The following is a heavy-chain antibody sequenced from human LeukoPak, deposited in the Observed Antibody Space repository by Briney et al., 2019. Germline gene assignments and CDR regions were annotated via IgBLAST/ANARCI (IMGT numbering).Heavy chain of an antibody. J-gene: IGHJ3*02. Sequence: ASVKVSCKASGCTFTSYGISWVRQAPGQGLEWMGWISAYNGNTNYAQKLQGRVTMTTDTSTSTAYMELRSLRSDDTAVYYCARAYYYDSSGYPDAFDIWGQGTMVTVSS. CDR2: ISAYNGNT. D-gene: IGHD3-22*01. V-gene: IGHV1-18*01. CDR1: GCTFTSYG. CDR3: ARAYYYDSSGYPDAFDI.